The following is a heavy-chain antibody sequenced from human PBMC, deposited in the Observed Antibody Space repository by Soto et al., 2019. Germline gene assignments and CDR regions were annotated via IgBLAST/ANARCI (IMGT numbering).Heavy chain of an antibody. J-gene: IGHJ4*02. CDR2: VHDSWGS. CDR1: GGSISNYY. Sequence: SETLSLTCTVSGGSISNYYWSWFRQTPGKGLEWIGYVHDSWGSNYNPSLKSRVTISVDRSKNQFSLKLNSVTAADTAVYYCARGPPLGYWGQGTLVTVSS. V-gene: IGHV4-59*12. CDR3: ARGPPLGY.